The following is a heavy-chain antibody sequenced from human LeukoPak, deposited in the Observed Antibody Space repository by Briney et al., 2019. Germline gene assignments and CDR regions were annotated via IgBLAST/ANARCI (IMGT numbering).Heavy chain of an antibody. CDR3: AKDILAAAGEGGFDY. V-gene: IGHV3-30*02. J-gene: IGHJ4*02. D-gene: IGHD6-13*01. CDR2: IRYDGTNK. Sequence: GASLRLSCAASGFTFSNYGMHWVRQAPGKGLEWVTFIRYDGTNKYYADSVKGRFTISRDNSKNTLYLQMNSLRAEDTAVYYCAKDILAAAGEGGFDYWGQGTLVTASS. CDR1: GFTFSNYG.